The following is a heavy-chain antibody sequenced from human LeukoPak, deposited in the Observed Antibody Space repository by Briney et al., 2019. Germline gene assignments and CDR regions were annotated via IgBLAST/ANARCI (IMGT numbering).Heavy chain of an antibody. Sequence: SETLSLTCVVYGGCFSGYFWSWIRQPPGKGLEWIGEITPSGSTNYSPSLKSRVSISIDTSKKKLSLRLTSVTAADSAVYYCASSFYYDSRDYWGQGTLVTVSS. CDR3: ASSFYYDSRDY. CDR1: GGCFSGYF. J-gene: IGHJ4*02. V-gene: IGHV4-34*01. CDR2: ITPSGST. D-gene: IGHD3-22*01.